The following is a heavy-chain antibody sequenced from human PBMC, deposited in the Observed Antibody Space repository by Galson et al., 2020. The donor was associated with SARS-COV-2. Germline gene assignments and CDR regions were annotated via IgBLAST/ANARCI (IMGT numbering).Heavy chain of an antibody. CDR3: ARDLDYYDMSGYDY. Sequence: GESLKISCAASGFTFSSYWMSWVRQAPGKGLEWVANIKQDGSEKYYVDSVKGRFTISRDNAKNSLYLQMNSLRAEDTAVYYCARDLDYYDMSGYDYWGQGTLVIVSS. J-gene: IGHJ4*02. D-gene: IGHD3-22*01. V-gene: IGHV3-7*03. CDR1: GFTFSSYW. CDR2: IKQDGSEK.